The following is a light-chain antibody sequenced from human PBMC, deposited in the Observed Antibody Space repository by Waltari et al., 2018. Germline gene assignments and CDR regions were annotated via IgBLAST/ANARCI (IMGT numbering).Light chain of an antibody. CDR1: PSVLYSSNNKNY. J-gene: IGKJ1*01. Sequence: DIVMTQSPDPLAVSLGERATIHCQSSPSVLYSSNNKNYLAWYQQKPGQPPKLLIYWASTRESGVPDRFSGSGSGTDFTLTISSLQAEDVAVYYCQQYLSTPPTFGQGTKVEIK. CDR3: QQYLSTPPT. CDR2: WAS. V-gene: IGKV4-1*01.